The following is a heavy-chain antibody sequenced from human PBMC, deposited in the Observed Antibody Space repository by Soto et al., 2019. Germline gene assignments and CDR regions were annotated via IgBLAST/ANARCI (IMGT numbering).Heavy chain of an antibody. J-gene: IGHJ4*02. Sequence: QVLLQQWGAGLLKPSETLSLTCAVYGGSFSTYYWSWIRQPPGKGLEWIGEINPRGSTNYNPSLKSRVTIAVDTSKNQFYLKLSSVTAADRAVYYCARGLNWNYGAFDYWGQGTLVTVSS. CDR3: ARGLNWNYGAFDY. CDR1: GGSFSTYY. D-gene: IGHD1-7*01. CDR2: INPRGST. V-gene: IGHV4-34*01.